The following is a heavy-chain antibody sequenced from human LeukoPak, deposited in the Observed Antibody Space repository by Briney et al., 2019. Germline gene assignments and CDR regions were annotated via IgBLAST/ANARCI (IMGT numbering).Heavy chain of an antibody. V-gene: IGHV3-11*04. J-gene: IGHJ4*02. D-gene: IGHD2-2*01. CDR3: VSFYETY. CDR1: GFTFGDYY. Sequence: GGSLRLSCAASGFTFGDYYMTWIRQAPGKGLEWLSFISSRGDSLYYADSVRGRFTISRDNANNSLFLQMNSLRAEDTAVYYCVSFYETYWGRGTLVTVSS. CDR2: ISSRGDSL.